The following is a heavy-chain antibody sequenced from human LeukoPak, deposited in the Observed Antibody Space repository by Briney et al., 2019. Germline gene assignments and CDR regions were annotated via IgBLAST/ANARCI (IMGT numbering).Heavy chain of an antibody. CDR1: GFTFSTYN. J-gene: IGHJ6*04. CDR3: ARVVDYDFWSGYLSSMDV. V-gene: IGHV3-21*01. Sequence: GGSLRLSCVVSGFTFSTYNMNWVRQAPGKGLEWVSPISSSSSHLYYTDSVKGRFTISRDNAKNSLYLQMNSLRAEDTAVYYCARVVDYDFWSGYLSSMDVWGKGTTVTVSA. CDR2: ISSSSSHL. D-gene: IGHD3-3*01.